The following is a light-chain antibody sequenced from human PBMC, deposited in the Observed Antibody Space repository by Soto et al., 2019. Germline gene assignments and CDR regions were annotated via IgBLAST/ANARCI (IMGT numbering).Light chain of an antibody. CDR3: QQYGSSPPLT. V-gene: IGKV3-20*01. J-gene: IGKJ4*01. Sequence: EIVLTQSPGTLSLSPGERATLSCRASQSVSSSYLAWYQQKPGQAPRLLIYGASSRATGIPDRFSGSGSGTDFPLTISRLEPEDFAVYYCQQYGSSPPLTFDGGTKVEIK. CDR2: GAS. CDR1: QSVSSSY.